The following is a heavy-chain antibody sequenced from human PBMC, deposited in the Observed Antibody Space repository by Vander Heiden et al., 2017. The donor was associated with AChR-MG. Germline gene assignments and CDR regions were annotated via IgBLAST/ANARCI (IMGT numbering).Heavy chain of an antibody. CDR2: IKQDGREE. J-gene: IGHJ4*02. Sequence: EVQLVESGGTLVQPGGSLRLSCSASGFTFSNYWMNWVRQAPGMGLEWVANIKQDGREEYYVDSVKGRFTISRDNARNSLFLQMSSLTVEDTAVYYCAMSRDFGDFRFDSWGQGTLVTVSS. D-gene: IGHD4-17*01. V-gene: IGHV3-7*01. CDR3: AMSRDFGDFRFDS. CDR1: GFTFSNYW.